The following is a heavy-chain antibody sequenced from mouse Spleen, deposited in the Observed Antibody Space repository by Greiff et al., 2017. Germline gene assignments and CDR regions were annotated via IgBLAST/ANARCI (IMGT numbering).Heavy chain of an antibody. CDR1: GYTFTSYG. Sequence: VMLVESGAELARPGASVKLSCKASGYTFTSYGISWVKQRTGQGLEWIGEIYPRSGNTYYNEKFKGKATLTADKSSSTAYMELRSLTSEDSAVYFCAREEVTTVVAPYAMDYWGQGTSVTVSS. J-gene: IGHJ4*01. D-gene: IGHD1-1*01. CDR3: AREEVTTVVAPYAMDY. CDR2: IYPRSGNT. V-gene: IGHV1-81*01.